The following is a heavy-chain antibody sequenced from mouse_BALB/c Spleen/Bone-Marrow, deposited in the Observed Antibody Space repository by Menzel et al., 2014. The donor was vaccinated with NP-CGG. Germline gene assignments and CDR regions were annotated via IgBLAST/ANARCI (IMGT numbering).Heavy chain of an antibody. J-gene: IGHJ2*01. Sequence: VQLQQSGPELVKPGASVKMSCKASGYTFTDXVXSWVXQRTXXGLEWIXEIYXGSGSTYYNEKFKGKATLTADKSSNTAYMQLSSLTSEDSAVYFCARCGGLRDFDYWGQGTTLTVSA. CDR3: ARCGGLRDFDY. V-gene: IGHV1-77*01. D-gene: IGHD2-4*01. CDR2: IYXGSGST. CDR1: GYTFTDXV.